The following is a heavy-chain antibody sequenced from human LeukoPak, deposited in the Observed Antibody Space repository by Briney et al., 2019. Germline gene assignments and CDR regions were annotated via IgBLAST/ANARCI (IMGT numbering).Heavy chain of an antibody. CDR2: IYYSGST. D-gene: IGHD2-2*01. CDR1: GFTFSSYA. V-gene: IGHV4-39*01. Sequence: GSLRLSCAASGFTFSSYAMSWVRQAPGKGLEWIGSIYYSGSTYYNPSLKSRVTISVDTSKNQFSLKLSSVTAADTAVYYCARHLYGYCSSTSCYPGMFDPWGQGTLLTVSS. CDR3: ARHLYGYCSSTSCYPGMFDP. J-gene: IGHJ5*02.